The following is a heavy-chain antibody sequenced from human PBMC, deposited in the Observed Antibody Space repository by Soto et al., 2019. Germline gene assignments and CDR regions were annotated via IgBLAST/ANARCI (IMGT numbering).Heavy chain of an antibody. CDR2: IIPILGIA. J-gene: IGHJ4*02. V-gene: IGHV1-69*02. CDR1: GGTFSSYT. Sequence: QVQLVQSGAEVKKPGSSVKVSCKASGGTFSSYTISWVRQAPGQGLEWMGRIIPILGIANYAQKFQGRVTITADKSTSTAYMELSSLRSEDTAVYYCASRCGYCGGDRGVPFDYWGQGTLVTVSS. D-gene: IGHD2-21*02. CDR3: ASRCGYCGGDRGVPFDY.